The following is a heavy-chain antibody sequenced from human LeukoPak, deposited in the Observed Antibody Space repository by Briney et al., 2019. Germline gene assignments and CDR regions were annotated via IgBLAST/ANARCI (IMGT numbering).Heavy chain of an antibody. CDR3: ARCFMAAAIDY. V-gene: IGHV4-38-2*02. D-gene: IGHD6-25*01. J-gene: IGHJ4*02. CDR2: IYHSGST. CDR1: GYSISSGYY. Sequence: SETLSLTCTVFGYSISSGYYWGWIRQPPGKGLEWIGSIYHSGSTYYNPSLKSRVTISVDTSKNQFSLKLSSVTAADTAVYYCARCFMAAAIDYWGQGTLVTVSS.